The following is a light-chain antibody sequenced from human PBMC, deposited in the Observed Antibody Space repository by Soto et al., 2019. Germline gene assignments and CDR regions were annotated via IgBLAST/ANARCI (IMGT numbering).Light chain of an antibody. V-gene: IGLV2-14*01. CDR1: SSDIGGYKY. Sequence: QSALTQPASVSGSPGQSITISCTGTSSDIGGYKYVSWYQQHPGKAPKLIIFEVSNRPSGVSDRFSGSKSGNTASLTVSGLQAEDEADYYCSSYAGSSNVFGTGTKVT. J-gene: IGLJ1*01. CDR3: SSYAGSSNV. CDR2: EVS.